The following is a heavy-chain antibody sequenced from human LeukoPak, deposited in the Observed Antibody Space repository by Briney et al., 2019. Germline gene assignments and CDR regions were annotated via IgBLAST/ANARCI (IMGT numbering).Heavy chain of an antibody. Sequence: ASVKVSCKASGGTFSSYTISWVRQAPGQGLEWMGRIIPILGIANYAQKFQGRVTITADKSTSTAYLELSSLRSEDTAVYYCARLTVTTRSFDYWGQGTLVTVSS. J-gene: IGHJ4*02. D-gene: IGHD4-17*01. CDR1: GGTFSSYT. V-gene: IGHV1-69*02. CDR2: IIPILGIA. CDR3: ARLTVTTRSFDY.